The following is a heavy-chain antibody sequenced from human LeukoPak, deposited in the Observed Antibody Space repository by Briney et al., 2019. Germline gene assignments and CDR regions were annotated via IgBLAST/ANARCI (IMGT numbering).Heavy chain of an antibody. Sequence: GESLKISCKGSGHSFTNYWIGWVRQMPGKGLEWMGIIYPGDSDIRYSPSFQGQVTISADKSISTAYLQWSSLKASDTAMYYCARREDKGSLDYWGQGTLVTVSS. D-gene: IGHD1-26*01. CDR2: IYPGDSDI. CDR1: GHSFTNYW. J-gene: IGHJ4*02. CDR3: ARREDKGSLDY. V-gene: IGHV5-51*01.